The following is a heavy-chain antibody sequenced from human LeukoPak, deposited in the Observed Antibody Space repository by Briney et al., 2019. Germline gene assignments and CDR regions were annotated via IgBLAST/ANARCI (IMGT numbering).Heavy chain of an antibody. V-gene: IGHV3-48*01. Sequence: ETLSLTCAVSGYFISSGYYWGWARQAPGKGLEWVSYISSSSSTIYYADSVKGRFTISRDNAKNSLYLQMNSLRAEDTAVYYCAADKKSSGFDDAFDIWGQGTMVTVSS. CDR1: GYFISSGYY. J-gene: IGHJ3*02. CDR2: ISSSSSTI. D-gene: IGHD3-22*01. CDR3: AADKKSSGFDDAFDI.